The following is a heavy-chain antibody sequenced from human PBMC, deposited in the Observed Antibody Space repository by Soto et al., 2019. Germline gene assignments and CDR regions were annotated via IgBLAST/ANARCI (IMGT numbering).Heavy chain of an antibody. CDR2: IYYSGST. V-gene: IGHV4-59*12. D-gene: IGHD1-1*01. Sequence: SETLSLTCTVSGGSISSYYWSWIRQPPGKGLEWIGYIYYSGSTNYNPSLKSRVTISVDTSKNQFSLKLSSVTAADTAVYYCAEDQGTNWFDHWGQGTLGTFSS. CDR3: AEDQGTNWFDH. CDR1: GGSISSYY. J-gene: IGHJ5*02.